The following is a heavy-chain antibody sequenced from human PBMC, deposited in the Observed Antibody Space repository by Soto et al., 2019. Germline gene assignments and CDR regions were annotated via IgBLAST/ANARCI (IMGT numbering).Heavy chain of an antibody. J-gene: IGHJ3*02. D-gene: IGHD6-6*01. CDR2: IIPIFGTA. CDR1: GGTFSSYA. Sequence: GASVKVSCKASGGTFSSYAISWVRQAPGQGLEWMGGIIPIFGTANYAQKFQGRVTVTADESTSTAYMELSSLRSEDTAVYYCARATLIAARPIGEAFDIWGQGTMVTV. V-gene: IGHV1-69*13. CDR3: ARATLIAARPIGEAFDI.